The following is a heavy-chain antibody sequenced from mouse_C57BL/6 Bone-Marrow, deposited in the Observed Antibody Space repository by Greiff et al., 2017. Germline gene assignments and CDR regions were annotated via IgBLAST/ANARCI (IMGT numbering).Heavy chain of an antibody. V-gene: IGHV1-59*01. CDR2: IDPSDSYT. D-gene: IGHD1-1*02. CDR1: GYTFTSYW. J-gene: IGHJ3*01. Sequence: QVQLKQPGAELVRPGTSVKLSCKASGYTFTSYWMHWVKQRPGQGLEWIGVIDPSDSYTDYNQKFKGKATLTVDTSSITAYMQLSSLTSEDSAVYYCAKDYPFAYWGQGTLVTVSA. CDR3: AKDYPFAY.